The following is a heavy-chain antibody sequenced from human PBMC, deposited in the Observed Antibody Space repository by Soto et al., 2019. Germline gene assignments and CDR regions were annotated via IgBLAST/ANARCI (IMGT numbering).Heavy chain of an antibody. CDR2: IVPTVDTS. J-gene: IGHJ4*02. CDR3: MRVVAIPGYPDN. D-gene: IGHD5-12*01. Sequence: QVQLVQSGAEVRQPASSVKVSCKTSGATFSSYAITWVRQAPGQGLEWMGGIVPTVDTSTYAQKFQGRVTITADKFTNTVYMELSSLRSDDTAVYYCMRVVAIPGYPDNWGQGTLVTVSS. V-gene: IGHV1-69*14. CDR1: GATFSSYA.